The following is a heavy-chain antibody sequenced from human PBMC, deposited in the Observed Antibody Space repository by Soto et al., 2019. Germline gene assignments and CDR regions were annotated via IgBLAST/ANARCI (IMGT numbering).Heavy chain of an antibody. CDR1: GGSISGYY. D-gene: IGHD6-19*01. V-gene: IGHV4-59*01. CDR2: IYYSGST. Sequence: PSETLSLTCTVSGGSISGYYWSWIRQPPGKGLEWIGHIYYSGSTNYNPSLKSRVTISVDTSKNQFSLKLSSVTAADTAVYYCARHDGFSSGWIFDYWGHGTLVTVSS. J-gene: IGHJ4*01. CDR3: ARHDGFSSGWIFDY.